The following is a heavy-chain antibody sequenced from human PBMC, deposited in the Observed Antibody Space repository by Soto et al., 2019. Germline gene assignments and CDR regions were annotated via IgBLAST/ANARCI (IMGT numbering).Heavy chain of an antibody. CDR1: SDSIISYY. CDR2: ISYSGST. D-gene: IGHD6-13*01. CDR3: ARGTSWQLPFDY. J-gene: IGHJ4*02. V-gene: IGHV4-59*01. Sequence: SETLSLTCTVSSDSIISYYWILIRQPPGKRLEWIGYISYSGSTDYNPSLKSRVTISGDTSKNQFSLKVSSVTAADTAVYYCARGTSWQLPFDYWGQGTLVTVS.